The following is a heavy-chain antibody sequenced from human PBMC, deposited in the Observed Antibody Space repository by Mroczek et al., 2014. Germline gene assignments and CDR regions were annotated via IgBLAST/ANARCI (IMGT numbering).Heavy chain of an antibody. CDR3: AHSAHRVFGAWPQFDY. V-gene: IGHV2-5*01. Sequence: QVTLKESGPTLVKPTQTLTLTCTFTGFSLFSAGLGVGWIRQPPGKALEWLAVMYWNEDKRYSPSLKSRLTITRDTSRHQVVLTMTNMDPVDTATYYCAHSAHRVFGAWPQFDYWGQGALVTISS. J-gene: IGHJ4*02. CDR2: MYWNEDK. CDR1: GFSLFSAGLG. D-gene: IGHD3-3*01.